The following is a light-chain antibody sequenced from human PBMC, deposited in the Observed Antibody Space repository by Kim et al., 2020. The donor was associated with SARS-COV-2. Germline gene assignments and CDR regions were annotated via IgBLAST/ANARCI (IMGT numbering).Light chain of an antibody. CDR1: SGHSRYA. CDR3: QAWGTAIRV. CDR2: VNSDGSH. V-gene: IGLV4-69*01. Sequence: QLVLTQSPSASASLGASVKLTCTLSSGHSRYAIAWHQQQPDKGPRYLMKVNSDGSHNKGDGIPDRFSGSSSGAERYLTISSLQSEDEADYYCQAWGTAIRVFGGGTQLTVL. J-gene: IGLJ3*02.